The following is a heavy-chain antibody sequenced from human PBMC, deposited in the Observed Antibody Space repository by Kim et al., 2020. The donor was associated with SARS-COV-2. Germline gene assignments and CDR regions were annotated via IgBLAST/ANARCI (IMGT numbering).Heavy chain of an antibody. V-gene: IGHV3-33*01. J-gene: IGHJ4*02. Sequence: ADSVKGRFTISRDNSKNTLYLQRNSLRAEDTAVYYCARGQLWFGELLGAYWGQGTLVTVSS. D-gene: IGHD3-10*01. CDR3: ARGQLWFGELLGAY.